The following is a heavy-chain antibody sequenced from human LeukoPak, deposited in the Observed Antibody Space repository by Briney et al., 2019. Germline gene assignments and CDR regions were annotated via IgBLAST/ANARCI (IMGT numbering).Heavy chain of an antibody. V-gene: IGHV3-48*02. D-gene: IGHD4-17*01. CDR1: GFTFSSYS. J-gene: IGHJ4*02. CDR2: ISSSSNTM. Sequence: GGSLILSCAASGFTFSSYSMNWVRQAPGKGLEWVSYISSSSNTMYYADSVRGRFAISRDNAKNSQYLQMNSLRDEDTAVYYCARSVRWVTSETSGYYFDYWGQGTPVTVSS. CDR3: ARSVRWVTSETSGYYFDY.